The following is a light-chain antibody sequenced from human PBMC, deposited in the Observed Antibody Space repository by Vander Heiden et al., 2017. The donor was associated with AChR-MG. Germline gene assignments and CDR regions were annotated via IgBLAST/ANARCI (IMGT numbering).Light chain of an antibody. J-gene: IGLJ1*01. CDR3: CSYAGSYTLYV. CDR2: DVS. Sequence: QSAPTQPRSVSGSAGQSVTISCTGTSSDVGGYNYDSWYQQHPGKAPKLMIYDVSKRPSGVPDRFSGSKSGNTASLTISGLQAEDEADYYCCSYAGSYTLYVFGTGTKVTVL. CDR1: SSDVGGYNY. V-gene: IGLV2-11*01.